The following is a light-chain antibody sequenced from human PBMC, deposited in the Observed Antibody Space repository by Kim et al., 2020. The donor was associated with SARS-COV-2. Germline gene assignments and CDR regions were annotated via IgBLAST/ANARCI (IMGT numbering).Light chain of an antibody. CDR1: SGHSSYA. CDR3: HTWGTGRGV. J-gene: IGLJ3*02. CDR2: LNSDGSH. V-gene: IGLV4-69*01. Sequence: QPVLTLSPSASASLGASVKLTCTLSSGHSSYAIAWHQQQPEKGPRYLMKLNSDGSHSKGDGIPDRFSGSSSGAERYLTISSLQSEDEADYYCHTWGTGRGVFGGGTQLTVL.